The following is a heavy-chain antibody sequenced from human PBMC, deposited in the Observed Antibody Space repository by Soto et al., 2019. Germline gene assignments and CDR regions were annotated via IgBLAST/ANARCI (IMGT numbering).Heavy chain of an antibody. CDR1: EFTFRGYV. CDR3: ANSQHRARDY. CDR2: ISVSGGTT. V-gene: IGHV3-23*01. Sequence: GSLRLPCSVSEFTFRGYVLIWFRQAPGKGLEWVSAISVSGGTTYYADSVKGRFTISRDNSKNTLHLQMNSLRAEDTAIYFCANSQHRARDYWGQGIRVTVSS. J-gene: IGHJ4*02.